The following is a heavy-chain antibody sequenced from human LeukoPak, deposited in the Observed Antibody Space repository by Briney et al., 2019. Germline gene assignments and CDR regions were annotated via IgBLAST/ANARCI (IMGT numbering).Heavy chain of an antibody. D-gene: IGHD3-10*01. CDR1: GGSISSSNW. CDR3: AREIGVRGVTEFDY. V-gene: IGHV4-4*02. Sequence: PSETLSLTCAVSGGSISSSNWWSWVRQPPGKGLEWIGSIYYSGSTYYNPSLKSRVTISVDTSKNQFSLKLSSVTAADAAVYYCAREIGVRGVTEFDYWGQGTLVTVSS. J-gene: IGHJ4*02. CDR2: IYYSGST.